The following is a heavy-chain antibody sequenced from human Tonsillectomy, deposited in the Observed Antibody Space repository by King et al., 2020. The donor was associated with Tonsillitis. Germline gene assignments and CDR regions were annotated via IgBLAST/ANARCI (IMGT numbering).Heavy chain of an antibody. CDR2: INPNSGGT. D-gene: IGHD5-18*01. CDR1: GYTFTGYY. V-gene: IGHV1-2*02. J-gene: IGHJ3*02. CDR3: ARRGGYSYARAFDI. Sequence: QLVQSGAEVKKPGASVKVSCKASGYTFTGYYMHWVRQAPGQGLEWMGWINPNSGGTKYAQKFQGRVTMTRDTSLSTAYMELSRLRSDDTAVYYCARRGGYSYARAFDIWGQGTMVTVSS.